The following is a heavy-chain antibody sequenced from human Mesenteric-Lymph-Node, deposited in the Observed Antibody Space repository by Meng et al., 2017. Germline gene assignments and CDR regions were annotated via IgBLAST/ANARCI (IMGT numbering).Heavy chain of an antibody. J-gene: IGHJ4*02. Sequence: SETLSLTCTVSGGSIDSSSFYWGWIRQTPGKGLEWIGSIYYSGSTYYNPSLKSRVTISVDTSKNQFSLKLSSVTAADTAVYYCARALVSGSYYFAGFANWGQGTLVTVSS. CDR2: IYYSGST. V-gene: IGHV4-39*07. D-gene: IGHD1-26*01. CDR1: GGSIDSSSFY. CDR3: ARALVSGSYYFAGFAN.